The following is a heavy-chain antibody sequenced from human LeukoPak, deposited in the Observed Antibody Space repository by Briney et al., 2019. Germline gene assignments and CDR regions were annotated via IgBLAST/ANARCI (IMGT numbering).Heavy chain of an antibody. D-gene: IGHD3-10*01. Sequence: GGSLRLSRAASGFTFDDYGMSWVRQAPGKGLEWVSGINWNGGSKGYADSVKGRFTISRDSAKNSLYLQMNSLRAEDTALYYCARGFGSRSYTIFDYWGQGTLVTVSS. J-gene: IGHJ4*02. CDR2: INWNGGSK. CDR3: ARGFGSRSYTIFDY. CDR1: GFTFDDYG. V-gene: IGHV3-20*04.